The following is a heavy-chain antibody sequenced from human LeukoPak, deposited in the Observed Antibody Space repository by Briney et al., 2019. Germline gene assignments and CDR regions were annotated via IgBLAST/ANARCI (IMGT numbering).Heavy chain of an antibody. J-gene: IGHJ4*02. CDR1: GGSLSSYY. D-gene: IGHD4-17*01. V-gene: IGHV4-59*01. CDR2: IYYSGST. CDR3: ARGRTKARNYGDSLIIDY. Sequence: SETLSLTCTVSGGSLSSYYWSWIRQPPEKGLEWIGYIYYSGSTNYNPSLKSRVTISVDTSKNQFSLKLSSVTAADTAVYYCARGRTKARNYGDSLIIDYWGQGTLVTVSS.